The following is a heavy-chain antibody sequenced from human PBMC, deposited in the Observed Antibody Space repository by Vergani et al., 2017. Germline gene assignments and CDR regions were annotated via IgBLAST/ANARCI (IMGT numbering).Heavy chain of an antibody. J-gene: IGHJ4*02. Sequence: QVQLVQSGAEVKKPGSSVKVSCKASGGTFSSYTISWVRQAPGQGLEWMGWINPNSGGTNYAQKFQGRVTMTRDTSISTAYMELSRLRSDDTAVYYCARERDTAMEIDYWGQGTLVTVSS. CDR3: ARERDTAMEIDY. V-gene: IGHV1-2*02. CDR2: INPNSGGT. CDR1: GGTFSSYT. D-gene: IGHD5-18*01.